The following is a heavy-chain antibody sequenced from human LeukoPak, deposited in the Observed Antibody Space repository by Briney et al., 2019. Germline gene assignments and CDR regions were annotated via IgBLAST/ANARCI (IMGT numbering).Heavy chain of an antibody. Sequence: GRSLRLSCAASGFTFSSYGMHWVRQAPGKGLEWVAVISYDGSNKYYADSVKGRFTISRDNSQNTLYLQMNSLRVEDTALYYCARVYYGSGSYDRENNWFDPWGQGTLVTVSS. CDR3: ARVYYGSGSYDRENNWFDP. CDR2: ISYDGSNK. V-gene: IGHV3-30*03. CDR1: GFTFSSYG. D-gene: IGHD3-10*01. J-gene: IGHJ5*02.